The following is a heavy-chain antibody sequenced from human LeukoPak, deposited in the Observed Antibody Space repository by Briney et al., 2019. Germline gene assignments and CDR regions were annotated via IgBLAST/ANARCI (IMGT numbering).Heavy chain of an antibody. CDR3: ARSPDTAMGES. V-gene: IGHV4-34*01. CDR2: INHSGST. Sequence: PSETLSLTCAVSGGSISSYYWSWLRQPPGKGLEWIGEINHSGSTNYNPSLKSRVTISVDTSKNQFSLKLSSVTAADTAVYYCARSPDTAMGESWGQGTLVTVSS. D-gene: IGHD5-18*01. J-gene: IGHJ4*02. CDR1: GGSISSYY.